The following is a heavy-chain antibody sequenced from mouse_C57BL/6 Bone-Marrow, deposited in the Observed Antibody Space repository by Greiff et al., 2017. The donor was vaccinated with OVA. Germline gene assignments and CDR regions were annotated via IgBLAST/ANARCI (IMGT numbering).Heavy chain of an antibody. CDR2: IYPGDGDT. CDR1: GYAFSSSW. V-gene: IGHV1-82*01. D-gene: IGHD1-1*01. CDR3: ARWVYYGSRGYFDV. J-gene: IGHJ1*03. Sequence: VKLVESGPELVKPGASVKISCKASGYAFSSSWMNWVKQRPGKGLEWIGRIYPGDGDTNYNGKFKGKATLTADKSSSTAYMQLSSLTSEDSAVYFCARWVYYGSRGYFDVWGTGTTVTVSS.